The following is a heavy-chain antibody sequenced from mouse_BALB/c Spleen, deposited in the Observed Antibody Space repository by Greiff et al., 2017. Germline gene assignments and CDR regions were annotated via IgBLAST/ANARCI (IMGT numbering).Heavy chain of an antibody. CDR2: IYPGSGNT. J-gene: IGHJ1*01. CDR3: ARGGLRRYFDV. Sequence: QVQLQQSGAELARPGASVKLSCKASGYTFTDYYINWVKQRTGQGLEWIGEIYPGSGNTYYNEKFKGKATLTADKSSSTAYMQLSSLTSEDSAVYFCARGGLRRYFDVWGAGTTVTVSS. CDR1: GYTFTDYY. D-gene: IGHD2-4*01. V-gene: IGHV1-77*01.